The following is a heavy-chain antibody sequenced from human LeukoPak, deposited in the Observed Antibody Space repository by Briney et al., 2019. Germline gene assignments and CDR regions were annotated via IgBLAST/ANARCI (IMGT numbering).Heavy chain of an antibody. V-gene: IGHV4-59*08. CDR1: GGSISSYY. Sequence: SETLSLTCTVSGGSISSYYWSWIRQPPGKGLEWIGYIYYSGSTNYNPSLKSRVTISVDTSKNQFSLKLSSVTAADTAVYYCARLIVVVPAASRWFDPWGQGTLVTVSS. CDR3: ARLIVVVPAASRWFDP. CDR2: IYYSGST. J-gene: IGHJ5*02. D-gene: IGHD2-2*01.